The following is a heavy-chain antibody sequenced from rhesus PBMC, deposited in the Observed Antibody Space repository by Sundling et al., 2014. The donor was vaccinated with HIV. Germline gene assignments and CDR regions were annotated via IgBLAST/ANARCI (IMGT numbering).Heavy chain of an antibody. Sequence: EVQLVESGGGLVQPGGSLRLSCAASGFIFSSYAMYWVRQAPGKGLEWISGISSGGGSTYYADSVKGRFTISRDNSKNTLSLQMNSLRAEDTAVYYCAKDHLEYCTGGGCYYYWGQGVLVTVSS. J-gene: IGHJ4*01. CDR1: GFIFSSYA. D-gene: IGHD2-21*01. V-gene: IGHV3-103*01. CDR3: AKDHLEYCTGGGCYYY. CDR2: ISSGGGST.